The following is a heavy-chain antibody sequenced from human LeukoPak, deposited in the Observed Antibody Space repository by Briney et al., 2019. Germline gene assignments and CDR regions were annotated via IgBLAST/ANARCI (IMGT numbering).Heavy chain of an antibody. D-gene: IGHD3-22*01. CDR1: GGTFSSYA. CDR2: IIPIFGTA. CDR3: AREHYSSGYQEGNWFDP. V-gene: IGHV1-69*13. J-gene: IGHJ5*02. Sequence: SVKVSCKASGGTFSSYAISWVRQAPGQGLEWMEGIIPIFGTANYAQKFQGRVTITADESTSTAYMELSSLRSEDTAVYYCAREHYSSGYQEGNWFDPWGQGTLVTVSS.